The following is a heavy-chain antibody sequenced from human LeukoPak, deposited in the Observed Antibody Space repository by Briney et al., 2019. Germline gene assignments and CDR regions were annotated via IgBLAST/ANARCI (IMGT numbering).Heavy chain of an antibody. Sequence: GGSLRLSCTASGFIFSSYSMHWVRQAPGKGLEFVSAISSNGGSTYYANSVKGRFTISRDTSKNTLYLQMGSLRTEDMAVYYCARVGDFSVAAFDIWGQGTMVTVSS. CDR2: ISSNGGST. CDR1: GFIFSSYS. J-gene: IGHJ3*02. V-gene: IGHV3-64*01. D-gene: IGHD3-16*01. CDR3: ARVGDFSVAAFDI.